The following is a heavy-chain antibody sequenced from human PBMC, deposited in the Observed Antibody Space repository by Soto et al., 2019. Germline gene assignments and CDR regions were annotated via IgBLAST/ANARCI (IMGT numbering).Heavy chain of an antibody. CDR2: INHGGST. Sequence: QVQLQQWGAGLLKPSETLSLTCAVYGGSFRGYYWRWIRQPPGKGLEWVGEINHGGSTNYNPSLKIRVTMSVAPSRNQFSLKLRSVTAADTAVYYWAGDLHDGDYGAAHYWGQGTLVTVSS. CDR3: AGDLHDGDYGAAHY. D-gene: IGHD4-17*01. V-gene: IGHV4-34*01. CDR1: GGSFRGYY. J-gene: IGHJ4*02.